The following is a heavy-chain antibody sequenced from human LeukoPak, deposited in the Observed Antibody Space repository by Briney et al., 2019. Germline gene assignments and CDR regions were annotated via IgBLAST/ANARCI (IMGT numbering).Heavy chain of an antibody. V-gene: IGHV4-59*08. J-gene: IGHJ6*02. CDR1: GGSISSYY. CDR2: IYYSGST. Sequence: PSETLSLTCTVSGGSISSYYWSWIRQPPGKGLEWIGYIYYSGSTNYIPSLKSRVTISVDTSKNQFSLKLSSVTAADTAAYYCARQGNYYYYYGMDVWGQGTTVTVSS. CDR3: ARQGNYYYYYGMDV.